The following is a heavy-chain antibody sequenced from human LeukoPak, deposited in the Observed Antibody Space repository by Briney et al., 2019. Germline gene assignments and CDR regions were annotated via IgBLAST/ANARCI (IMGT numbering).Heavy chain of an antibody. D-gene: IGHD6-13*01. CDR3: ARALYNSGWYPDYFDS. J-gene: IGHJ4*02. Sequence: GGSLRLSCAASGFTFSDSWMTWVRQAPGKGLEWVANIKRDGSDKYYVDSVEGRFTISRDNAKNSLYLQMSNLRAEDTGMYYCARALYNSGWYPDYFDSWGQGTLVTVSS. CDR2: IKRDGSDK. V-gene: IGHV3-7*03. CDR1: GFTFSDSW.